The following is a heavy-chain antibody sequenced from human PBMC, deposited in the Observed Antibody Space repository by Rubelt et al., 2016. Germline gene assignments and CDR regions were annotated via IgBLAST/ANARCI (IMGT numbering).Heavy chain of an antibody. CDR2: IYTSGST. J-gene: IGHJ6*02. CDR1: GGSISSYY. Sequence: QVQLQESGPGLVKPSETLSLTCTVSGGSISSYYWSWIRQPAGKGLEWIGRIYTSGSTNYNPSLKSRVTMSGDSSRHHLSLRLSLVTAACTAVYYGARDRRYDYVQRSYYGMDVWGQGTTVTVSS. D-gene: IGHD3-16*01. CDR3: ARDRRYDYVQRSYYGMDV. V-gene: IGHV4-4*07.